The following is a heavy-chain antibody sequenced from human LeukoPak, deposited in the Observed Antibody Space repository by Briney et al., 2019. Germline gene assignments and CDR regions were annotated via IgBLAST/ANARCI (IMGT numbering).Heavy chain of an antibody. D-gene: IGHD5-18*01. J-gene: IGHJ6*03. CDR2: IRYDGSNK. CDR1: GFTFSSYG. Sequence: PGGSLRLSCAASGFTFSSYGMHWVRQAPGKGLEWVAFIRYDGSNKYYADSVKGRFTISRDNSKNTLYLQMNSLRAEDTAVYYCAKGGIYSWSYYYYYMDVWGKGTTVTISS. V-gene: IGHV3-30*02. CDR3: AKGGIYSWSYYYYYMDV.